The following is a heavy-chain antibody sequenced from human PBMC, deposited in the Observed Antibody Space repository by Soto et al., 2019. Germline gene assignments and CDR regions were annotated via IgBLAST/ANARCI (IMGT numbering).Heavy chain of an antibody. J-gene: IGHJ6*02. V-gene: IGHV1-8*01. CDR3: ATGPGAYNWNYKPPYYYYGMDV. Sequence: GASVKVSCKASGYTFTSYDINWVRQATGQGLEWMGWMNPNSGNTGYAQKFQGRVTMTRNTSISTAYMELSSLRSEDTAVYYCATGPGAYNWNYKPPYYYYGMDVWGQGTTVTVSS. CDR1: GYTFTSYD. D-gene: IGHD1-7*01. CDR2: MNPNSGNT.